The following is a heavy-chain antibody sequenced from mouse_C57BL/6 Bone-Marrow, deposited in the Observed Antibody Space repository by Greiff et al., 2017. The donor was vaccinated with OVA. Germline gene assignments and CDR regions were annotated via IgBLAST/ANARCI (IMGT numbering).Heavy chain of an antibody. CDR2: INPNNGGT. J-gene: IGHJ4*01. CDR1: GYTFTDYY. V-gene: IGHV1-26*01. Sequence: EVQLQQSGPELVKPGASVKISCKASGYTFTDYYMNWVKQSHGKSLEWIGDINPNNGGTSYNQKFKGKATLTVDKSSSTAYMELRSLTSEDSAVYYYAIGRDYYAAMDYWGQGTSVTVSS. D-gene: IGHD1-1*01. CDR3: AIGRDYYAAMDY.